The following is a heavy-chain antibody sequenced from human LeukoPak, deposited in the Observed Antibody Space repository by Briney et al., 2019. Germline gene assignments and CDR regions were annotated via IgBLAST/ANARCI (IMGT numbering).Heavy chain of an antibody. CDR1: GGSISSGGYY. V-gene: IGHV4-30-2*01. CDR2: IYHSGST. CDR3: ARRGEGRYGGTFDY. Sequence: SQTLSLTCTVSGGSISSGGYYWSWIRQPPGKGLEWIGYIYHSGSTYYNPSLKSRVTISVDTSKNQFSLKLSSVTAADTAVYYCARRGEGRYGGTFDYWGQGTLVTVSS. J-gene: IGHJ4*02. D-gene: IGHD4-23*01.